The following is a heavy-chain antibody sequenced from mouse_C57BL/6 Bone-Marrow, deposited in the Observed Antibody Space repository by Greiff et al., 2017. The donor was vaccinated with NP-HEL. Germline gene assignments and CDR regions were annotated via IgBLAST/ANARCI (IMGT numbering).Heavy chain of an antibody. D-gene: IGHD2-4*01. Sequence: VQLQQSGPELVKPGASVKISCKASGYTFTDYYMNWVKQSHGKSLEWIGDINPNNGGTSYNQKFKGKATLTVDKSSITAYMELRSLTSEDSAVYYCAREGAVYYDYDGWYFDVWGTGTTVTVSS. CDR3: AREGAVYYDYDGWYFDV. V-gene: IGHV1-26*01. CDR2: INPNNGGT. CDR1: GYTFTDYY. J-gene: IGHJ1*03.